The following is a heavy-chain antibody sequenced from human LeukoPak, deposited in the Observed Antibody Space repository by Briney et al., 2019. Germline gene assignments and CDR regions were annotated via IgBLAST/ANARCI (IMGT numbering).Heavy chain of an antibody. V-gene: IGHV1-3*01. J-gene: IGHJ4*02. D-gene: IGHD3-10*01. CDR3: ARLYGSGSYYRH. CDR2: INAGNGNT. CDR1: GYTFTSYA. Sequence: ASVKVSCKASGYTFTSYAMHWVRQAPGQRLEWMGWINAGNGNTKYSQNFQGRVTITRDTSASTAYMELSSLRSEDTAVYYCARLYGSGSYYRHWGQGTLVTVSS.